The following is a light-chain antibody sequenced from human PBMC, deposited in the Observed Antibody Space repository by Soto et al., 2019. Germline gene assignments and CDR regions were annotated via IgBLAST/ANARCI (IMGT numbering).Light chain of an antibody. J-gene: IGLJ3*02. CDR3: SSYTGGSTYWI. V-gene: IGLV2-14*01. CDR1: SSDIGAYNY. CDR2: EVN. Sequence: QSALTQPASVSGSPGQSITISCTGTSSDIGAYNYVSWYQQHPGKAPKLIIYEVNNRPSGVSNHFSGSKSGNTASLTISGLQLEDEADYHCSSYTGGSTYWIFGGGTKLTVL.